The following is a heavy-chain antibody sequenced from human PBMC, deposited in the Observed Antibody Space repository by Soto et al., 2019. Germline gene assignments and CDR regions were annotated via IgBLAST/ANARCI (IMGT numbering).Heavy chain of an antibody. D-gene: IGHD2-15*01. CDR3: VRDKPVVVPTTPAGFLDL. Sequence: EVQLVESGGGLVQPGGSLRLSCAASGFTFSNYWMFWVHQAPGKGLVWVSRISGDGSTTMYADSVEGRFTISRDNAKNTLILQMNSLRDEDTAVYYCVRDKPVVVPTTPAGFLDLWGRGTLVTVSS. CDR1: GFTFSNYW. CDR2: ISGDGSTT. J-gene: IGHJ2*01. V-gene: IGHV3-74*03.